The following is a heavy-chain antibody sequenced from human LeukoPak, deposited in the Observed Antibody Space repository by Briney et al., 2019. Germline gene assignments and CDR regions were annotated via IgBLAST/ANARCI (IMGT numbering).Heavy chain of an antibody. J-gene: IGHJ5*02. CDR2: IKQDGCEK. V-gene: IGHV3-7*03. D-gene: IGHD6-13*01. Sequence: AGGSLRLSCAASGFTFSSYWMSWVRQAPGKGLEWVANIKQDGCEKYYVDSVKGRFTISRDNAKNSLYLQMNSLRAEDTAVYYCARGIAAAGRNWFDPWGQGTLVTVSS. CDR3: ARGIAAAGRNWFDP. CDR1: GFTFSSYW.